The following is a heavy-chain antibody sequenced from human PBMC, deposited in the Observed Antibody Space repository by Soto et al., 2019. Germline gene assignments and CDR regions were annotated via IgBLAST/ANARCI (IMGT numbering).Heavy chain of an antibody. CDR3: ESDLPTMDV. Sequence: QVQLVQSGAEVKKPGASVKVSCKASGYTFTSYGISWVRQAPGQGLEWMGWIRAYNGNTKYAQKLQGRVTMTTDTLTSTSSMETRRLRSGGTAVYYCESDLPTMDVWGQGTTVTVSS. CDR1: GYTFTSYG. CDR2: IRAYNGNT. V-gene: IGHV1-18*01. J-gene: IGHJ6*02.